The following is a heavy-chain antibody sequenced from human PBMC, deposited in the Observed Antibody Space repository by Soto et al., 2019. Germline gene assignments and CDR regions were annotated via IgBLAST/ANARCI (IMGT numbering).Heavy chain of an antibody. CDR3: ARMVSGSGLDY. CDR2: IYYNGDT. Sequence: SETLSLTCTVSGDSITSSVYYWDWIRQPPGKGLEWIGSIYYNGDTYYTPSLKSRVTISIHTSKIQFSLRLTSVTAADTALYYCARMVSGSGLDYWGQGAMVTSPQ. D-gene: IGHD2-15*01. J-gene: IGHJ4*02. V-gene: IGHV4-39*01. CDR1: GDSITSSVYY.